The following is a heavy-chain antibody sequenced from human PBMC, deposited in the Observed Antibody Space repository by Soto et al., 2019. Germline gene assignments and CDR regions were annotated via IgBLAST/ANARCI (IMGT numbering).Heavy chain of an antibody. CDR1: GFTFSEYA. CDR3: AKEGYYYDSSGYDPRAFDI. Sequence: GGSLRLSCAASGFTFSEYAMSWVRQAPGKGLEWVSVIGGGGGSPNYADSVKGRFTVSRDNSKNTLYLQMDSLRAEDTAVYYCAKEGYYYDSSGYDPRAFDIWGQGTMVTVSS. CDR2: IGGGGGSP. V-gene: IGHV3-23*01. J-gene: IGHJ3*02. D-gene: IGHD3-22*01.